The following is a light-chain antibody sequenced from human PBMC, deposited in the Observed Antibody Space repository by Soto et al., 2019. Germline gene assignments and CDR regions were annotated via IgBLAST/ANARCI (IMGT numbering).Light chain of an antibody. J-gene: IGLJ3*02. V-gene: IGLV1-47*02. CDR3: AAWDDSLSGWV. CDR2: SNN. Sequence: QSVLTQPPSASGTPGQRVTISCSGSSSNIGSNYVYWYQQLPGTAPKLLIYSNNQRPSGVPDRFSGSKSGTSASLAISGLRSEDEADYYCAAWDDSLSGWVSGGGTKLTVL. CDR1: SSNIGSNY.